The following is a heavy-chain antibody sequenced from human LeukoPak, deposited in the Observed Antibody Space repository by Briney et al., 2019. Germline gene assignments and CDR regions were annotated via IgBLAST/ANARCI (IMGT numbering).Heavy chain of an antibody. CDR1: GFTFRSYW. V-gene: IGHV3-7*05. D-gene: IGHD6-19*01. J-gene: IGHJ4*02. CDR3: TRDFNPAGYSSGWSTCGF. CDR2: IKQEGSEK. Sequence: GGSLRLSCAASGFTFRSYWMSWVRQAPGKGLEWEANIKQEGSEKYYVDSVKGRFTISRDNTKNSLWLQMNSLRAEDTAVYYCTRDFNPAGYSSGWSTCGFWGQGTLVTVSS.